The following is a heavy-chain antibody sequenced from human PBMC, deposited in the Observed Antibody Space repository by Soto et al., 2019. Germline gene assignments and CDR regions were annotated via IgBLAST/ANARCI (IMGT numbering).Heavy chain of an antibody. CDR2: ISQDGSNK. V-gene: IGHV3-33*05. J-gene: IGHJ6*03. CDR3: ARVGYYDIEPRPYYYYYMDV. D-gene: IGHD3-9*01. Sequence: PGKGLEWVAVISQDGSNKYYVDSVKGRFTISRDNAKNSLYLQMNSLRAEDTAVYYCARVGYYDIEPRPYYYYYMDVWGKGTTVTVPS.